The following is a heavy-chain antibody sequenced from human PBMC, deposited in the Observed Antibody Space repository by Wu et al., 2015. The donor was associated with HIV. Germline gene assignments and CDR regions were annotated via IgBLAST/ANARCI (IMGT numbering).Heavy chain of an antibody. V-gene: IGHV1-2*02. CDR2: INPDSGDT. CDR3: ARDWQYQVTFGDFYMDI. CDR1: GYTFTGYY. Sequence: QVHLVQSGTEMKKSGASMKVSCKTSGYTFTGYYIHWVRQAPGQGLEWMGWINPDSGDTKFAQTFKDRVTMTRDTSTTTVNLVLASLRYNDTATYYCARDWQYQVTFGDFYMDIWGNG. J-gene: IGHJ6*03. D-gene: IGHD3-3*01.